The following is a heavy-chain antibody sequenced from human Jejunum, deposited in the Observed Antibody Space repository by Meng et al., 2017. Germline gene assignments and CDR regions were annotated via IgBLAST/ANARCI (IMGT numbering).Heavy chain of an antibody. CDR2: ITAGNGNP. Sequence: QVQLVQSGAEVKKPGASGTVSCKASGFTFVSYAIYWVRQAPGQGLEWMGWITAGNGNPKYAQKFQGRVTITRDTSASTAYMELSSLRSEDTAVYYCARDMPYSSGSFDYWGQGTLVTVSS. J-gene: IGHJ4*02. D-gene: IGHD3-10*01. CDR3: ARDMPYSSGSFDY. CDR1: GFTFVSYA. V-gene: IGHV1-3*01.